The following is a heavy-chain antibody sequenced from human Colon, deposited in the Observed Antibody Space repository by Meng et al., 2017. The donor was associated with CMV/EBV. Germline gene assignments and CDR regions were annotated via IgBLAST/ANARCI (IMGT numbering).Heavy chain of an antibody. V-gene: IGHV1-2*02. CDR1: GYSFTGSY. J-gene: IGHJ4*02. CDR2: IDPKSGGT. Sequence: ASVKVSCKASGYSFTGSYIHWVRQAPGQGLEWMGWIDPKSGGTKYPQAFQGRVTMSSDTSMTTAYLDISGLRSDDTAIYYCARSEFWNSFYKHIDFDSWGQGTLVTVSS. CDR3: ARSEFWNSFYKHIDFDS. D-gene: IGHD3/OR15-3a*01.